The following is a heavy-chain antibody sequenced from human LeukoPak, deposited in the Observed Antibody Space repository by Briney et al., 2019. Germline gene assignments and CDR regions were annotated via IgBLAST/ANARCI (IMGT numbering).Heavy chain of an antibody. V-gene: IGHV1-18*01. CDR1: GYTFANFG. D-gene: IGHD2-2*02. CDR3: ARTCSSSSCYMVH. CDR2: ISVYNGNT. J-gene: IGHJ4*02. Sequence: PLASVNVSCKASGYTFANFGITWVRQAPGQGLEWMGWISVYNGNTNYAQNLQGRVTLTTDTSTSTAYMELRSLRSDDTALYYCARTCSSSSCYMVHWGQGTLVTVSS.